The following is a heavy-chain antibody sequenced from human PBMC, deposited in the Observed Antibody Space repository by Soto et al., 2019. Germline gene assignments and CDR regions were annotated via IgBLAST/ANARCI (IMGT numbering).Heavy chain of an antibody. CDR1: GFTFSNYW. CDR3: ARGYYHDNSGPFSDAFDV. Sequence: GGSLRLSCAASGFTFSNYWMSWVRQAPGKGLEWVANIKQDGSEKWYVDSVKGRFTISRDNAKKSLFLQMNSLRVEDTAVYYYARGYYHDNSGPFSDAFDVWGQGTMVTVSS. V-gene: IGHV3-7*04. CDR2: IKQDGSEK. J-gene: IGHJ3*01. D-gene: IGHD3-22*01.